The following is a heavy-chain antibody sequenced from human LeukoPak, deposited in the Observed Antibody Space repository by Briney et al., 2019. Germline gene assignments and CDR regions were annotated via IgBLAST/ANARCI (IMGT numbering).Heavy chain of an antibody. CDR1: GYTFTGYY. CDR2: MNPKSGGT. Sequence: ASVKVSCKASGYTFTGYYVHWVRQAPGQGLEWMGWMNPKSGGTNYAQKFEARVTMNRDTSISTAFMELRSLRSDDTAVYYCARLREYHYYYSYYMDFWGKGTTVIISS. J-gene: IGHJ6*03. V-gene: IGHV1-2*02. CDR3: ARLREYHYYYSYYMDF. D-gene: IGHD3-16*01.